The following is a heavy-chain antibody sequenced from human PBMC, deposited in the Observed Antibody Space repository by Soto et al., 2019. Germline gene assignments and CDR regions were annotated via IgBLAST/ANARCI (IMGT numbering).Heavy chain of an antibody. D-gene: IGHD2-15*01. Sequence: SETLSLTCTVSGGSISSSSYYWGWIRQPPGKGLEWIGSIYYSGSTYYNPSLKSRVTISVDTSKNQFSLKLSSVTAADTAVYYCAANIVVVVADWFDPWGQGTLVTVSS. J-gene: IGHJ5*02. CDR3: AANIVVVVADWFDP. CDR2: IYYSGST. CDR1: GGSISSSSYY. V-gene: IGHV4-39*01.